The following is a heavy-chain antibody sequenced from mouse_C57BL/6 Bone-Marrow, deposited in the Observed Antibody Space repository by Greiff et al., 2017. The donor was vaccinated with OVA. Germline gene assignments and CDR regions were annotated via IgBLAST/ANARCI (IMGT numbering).Heavy chain of an antibody. CDR3: ARAPHGSSYFDY. Sequence: QVQLQQPGAELVRPGTSVKLSCKASGYTFTSYWMHWVKQRPGQGLEWIGEINPSDSYTNYNQKFKGKSTLTVDTSSSTAFMQLSSLTSEDSAAYYCARAPHGSSYFDYWGQGTTLTVSS. CDR1: GYTFTSYW. V-gene: IGHV1-59*01. CDR2: INPSDSYT. J-gene: IGHJ2*01. D-gene: IGHD1-1*01.